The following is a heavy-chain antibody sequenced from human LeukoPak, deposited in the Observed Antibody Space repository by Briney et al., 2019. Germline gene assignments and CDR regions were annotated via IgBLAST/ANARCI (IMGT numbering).Heavy chain of an antibody. D-gene: IGHD3-3*01. CDR1: GFTFGDYP. CDR2: IGSKAYGGTT. V-gene: IGHV3-49*04. Sequence: GRSLRLSCTASGFTFGDYPMSWVRQAPGKGLEWVGFIGSKAYGGTTEYAASVKGRFTISRDDSKSIAYPQMNSLKTEDTAVYYCTRAVFWSGYPFDYWGQGTLVTVSS. CDR3: TRAVFWSGYPFDY. J-gene: IGHJ4*02.